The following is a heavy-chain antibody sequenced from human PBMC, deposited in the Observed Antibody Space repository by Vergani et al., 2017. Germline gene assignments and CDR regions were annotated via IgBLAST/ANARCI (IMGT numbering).Heavy chain of an antibody. Sequence: QVQLQESGPGLVKPSETLSLTCTVSGYSISSGYYWGWIRQLPGKGLEWIGSIYHSGSTYYNPSPKNRVTISVDTSKNQFSLKLSLVTAADTAVYYCASRGYYDSSGYYSWGQGTLVTVSS. CDR1: GYSISSGYY. CDR3: ASRGYYDSSGYYS. V-gene: IGHV4-38-2*02. CDR2: IYHSGST. D-gene: IGHD3-22*01. J-gene: IGHJ4*02.